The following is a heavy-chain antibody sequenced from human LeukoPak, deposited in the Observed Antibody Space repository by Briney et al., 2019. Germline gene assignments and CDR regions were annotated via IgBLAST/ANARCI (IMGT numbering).Heavy chain of an antibody. CDR2: IYYSGST. D-gene: IGHD5-18*01. V-gene: IGHV4-59*01. Sequence: TETHSLTCTVSGDSISSYYWSWIRQPPGKGLEWIGFIYYSGSTIYNPSLKSRVTISVDTSKNQLSLKLSSVTAADTALYYCARGSTPMVIFWDALDIWGQGTVVTVSS. CDR3: ARGSTPMVIFWDALDI. CDR1: GDSISSYY. J-gene: IGHJ3*02.